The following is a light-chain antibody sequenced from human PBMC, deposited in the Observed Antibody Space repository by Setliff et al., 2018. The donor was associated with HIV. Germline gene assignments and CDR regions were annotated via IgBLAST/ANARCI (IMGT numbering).Light chain of an antibody. CDR1: RSDVGSYNL. J-gene: IGLJ2*01. CDR2: EVS. V-gene: IGLV2-23*02. CDR3: CSYVGSTTRVV. Sequence: QSALTQPASVSGSPGRSITISCTGSRSDVGSYNLVSWYQQQPGKAPKLMIYEVSKRPSGVSDRFSGSKSGSTASLTISGLQAEDAADYYCCSYVGSTTRVVFGGGTKVTVL.